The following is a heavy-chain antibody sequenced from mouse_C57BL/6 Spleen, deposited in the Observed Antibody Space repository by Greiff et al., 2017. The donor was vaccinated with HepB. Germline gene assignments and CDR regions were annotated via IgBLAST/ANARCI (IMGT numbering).Heavy chain of an antibody. V-gene: IGHV1-53*01. D-gene: IGHD1-1*01. Sequence: VQLQQSGTELVKPGASVKLSCKASGYTFTSYWMHWVKQRPGQGLEWIGNINPSNGGTNYNEKFKSKATLTVDKSSSTAYMQLSSLTSEDSAVYYCARGYYGSRDYYAMDYWGQGTSVTVSS. CDR2: INPSNGGT. J-gene: IGHJ4*01. CDR1: GYTFTSYW. CDR3: ARGYYGSRDYYAMDY.